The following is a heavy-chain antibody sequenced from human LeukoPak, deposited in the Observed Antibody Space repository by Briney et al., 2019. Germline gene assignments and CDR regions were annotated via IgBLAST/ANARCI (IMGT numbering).Heavy chain of an antibody. CDR1: GFTFSSSA. CDR3: AKTIVGDPEPTSY. CDR2: IRCGGGST. D-gene: IGHD2-15*01. V-gene: IGHV3-23*01. J-gene: IGHJ4*02. Sequence: GGSLRLSCAASGFTFSSSAMSWVRQAPGKGLEWVSPIRCGGGSTYYADSVKVRFTISRDNSKNTLYLQMNSLRAGDTAVYNTAKTIVGDPEPTSYWGQGTLVTVSS.